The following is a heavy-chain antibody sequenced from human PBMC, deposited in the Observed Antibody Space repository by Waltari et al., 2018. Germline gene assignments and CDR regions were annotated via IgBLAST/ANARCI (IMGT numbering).Heavy chain of an antibody. CDR1: GFTFSNYA. J-gene: IGHJ4*02. CDR2: IRGDCGST. V-gene: IGHV3-23*01. CDR3: AKVMGASHFDY. D-gene: IGHD1-26*01. Sequence: EVQLLESGGGLVQPGGSLRLSCSASGFTFSNYAMNWVRQAPGKGLGWVVTIRGDCGSTFYAESVKGRFTISRDNSKNTLYLQMNSLRADDTAVYYCAKVMGASHFDYWGQGTLVTVSP.